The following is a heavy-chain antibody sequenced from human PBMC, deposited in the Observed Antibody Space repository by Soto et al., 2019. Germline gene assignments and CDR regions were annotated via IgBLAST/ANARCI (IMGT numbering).Heavy chain of an antibody. J-gene: IGHJ4*02. Sequence: SLRLSCAASGFTVSSNYMSWVRQAPGKGLEWVSIIYSGDSTYYADSVKGRFTISRDNSKNTLYLQMNSLRAEDTAVYYRARDLAREQDYWGQGTLVTVSS. CDR2: IYSGDST. D-gene: IGHD6-13*01. CDR1: GFTVSSNY. CDR3: ARDLAREQDY. V-gene: IGHV3-66*01.